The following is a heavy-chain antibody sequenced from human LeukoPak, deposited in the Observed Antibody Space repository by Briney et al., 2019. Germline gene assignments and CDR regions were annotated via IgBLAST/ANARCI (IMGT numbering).Heavy chain of an antibody. Sequence: PGGSLRLSCAASGFTLSSYAMSWVRQAPGKGLEWVSAISGSGGSTYYADSVKGRFTISRDNSKNTLYLQMNSLRAEDTAVYYCAKVVYYDFWSGYYSLAIDYYYGMDVWGQGTTVTVSS. J-gene: IGHJ6*02. V-gene: IGHV3-23*01. CDR3: AKVVYYDFWSGYYSLAIDYYYGMDV. CDR1: GFTLSSYA. D-gene: IGHD3-3*01. CDR2: ISGSGGST.